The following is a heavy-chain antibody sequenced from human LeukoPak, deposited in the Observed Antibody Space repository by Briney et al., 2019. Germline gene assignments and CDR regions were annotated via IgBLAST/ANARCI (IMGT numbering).Heavy chain of an antibody. J-gene: IGHJ4*02. V-gene: IGHV3-66*01. Sequence: GGSLRLSCVASGFTVSSNYMSWVRQAPGKGLEWVSAIYSGGSTYYADSVKGRFTISRDNSKNTLYLQMNSLRAEDTAVYYCARGLGDSSGYYFGYFDYWGQGTLVTVSS. CDR1: GFTVSSNY. CDR3: ARGLGDSSGYYFGYFDY. CDR2: IYSGGST. D-gene: IGHD3-22*01.